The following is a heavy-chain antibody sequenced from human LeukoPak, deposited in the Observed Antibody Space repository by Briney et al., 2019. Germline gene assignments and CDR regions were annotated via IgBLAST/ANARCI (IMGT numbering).Heavy chain of an antibody. Sequence: PSETLSLTCTVSGGPISSSSYYWGWIRQPPGKGLEWVGSIYYSGSTYYNPSLKSRVTISVDTSKNQFSLKLSSVTAADTAVYYCARHVPSIFGVVIYYYYYYGMDVWGQGTTVTVSS. CDR2: IYYSGST. CDR1: GGPISSSSYY. J-gene: IGHJ6*02. V-gene: IGHV4-39*01. CDR3: ARHVPSIFGVVIYYYYYYGMDV. D-gene: IGHD3-3*01.